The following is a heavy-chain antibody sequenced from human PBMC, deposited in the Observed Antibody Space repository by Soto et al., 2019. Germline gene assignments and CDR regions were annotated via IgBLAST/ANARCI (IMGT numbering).Heavy chain of an antibody. CDR3: ARDWLLATITSYFDY. J-gene: IGHJ4*02. V-gene: IGHV1-69*01. CDR2: IIPIFGTA. CDR1: GGTFSSYA. Sequence: QVQLVQSGAEVKKPGSSVKVSCKASGGTFSSYAISWVRQAPGQGLEWMGGIIPIFGTANYAQKFQGRVTITAYESTSTDYMELSSLRSEDTAVYYCARDWLLATITSYFDYWGQGTLVTVSS. D-gene: IGHD5-12*01.